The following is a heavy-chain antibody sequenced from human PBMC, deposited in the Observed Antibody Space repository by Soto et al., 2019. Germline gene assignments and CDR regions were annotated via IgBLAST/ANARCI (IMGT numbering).Heavy chain of an antibody. V-gene: IGHV4-34*01. Sequence: PSETLSLTCAVYGGSFSAYHWSWIRQAPGKGLEWIGEIDYRGSTNYKPSLRSRVSMSVDTSKNQFSLRLTSVTAADTAVYYCTRSMNDHNHHHWGFDYWGQGTRGTVSS. CDR3: TRSMNDHNHHHWGFDY. CDR1: GGSFSAYH. J-gene: IGHJ4*02. CDR2: IDYRGST. D-gene: IGHD7-27*01.